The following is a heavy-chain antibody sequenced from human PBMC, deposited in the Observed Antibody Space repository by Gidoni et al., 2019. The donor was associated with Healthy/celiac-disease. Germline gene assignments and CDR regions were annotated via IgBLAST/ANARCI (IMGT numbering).Heavy chain of an antibody. D-gene: IGHD4-17*01. CDR1: GYTLTELS. CDR3: ATTHDYGDYVPFDY. J-gene: IGHJ4*02. Sequence: QVQLVQSGAEGKKPGASVKVACKVSGYTLTELSMHWVRQAPGKGLEWMGGFDPEDGETIYAQKFQGRVTMTEDTSTDTAYMELSSLRSEDTAVYYCATTHDYGDYVPFDYWGQGTLVTVSS. CDR2: FDPEDGET. V-gene: IGHV1-24*01.